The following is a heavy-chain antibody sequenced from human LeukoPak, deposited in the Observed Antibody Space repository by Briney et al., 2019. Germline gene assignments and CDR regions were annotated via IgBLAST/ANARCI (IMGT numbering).Heavy chain of an antibody. CDR2: IYYSGST. CDR3: ARDCLWGSCVDY. V-gene: IGHV4-30-4*08. J-gene: IGHJ4*02. CDR1: GGSISSGEYY. Sequence: SETLSLTCTVSGGSISSGEYYRSWIRQPPGKGLEWIGYIYYSGSTYYNPSLKSRVTISVDTSKNQFSLKLSSVTAADTAVYYCARDCLWGSCVDYWGQGTLVTVSS. D-gene: IGHD3-16*01.